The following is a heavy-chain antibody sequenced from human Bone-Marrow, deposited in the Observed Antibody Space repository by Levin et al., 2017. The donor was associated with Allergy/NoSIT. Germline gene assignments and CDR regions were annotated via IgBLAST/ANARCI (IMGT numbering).Heavy chain of an antibody. CDR1: GYTFTNYY. Sequence: PTASVKVSCKASGYTFTNYYVHWVRQAPGQGLEWMGIINPKSGSPNYAQKFQGRVTMARDTSTSTVYLELSSLRSDDTAVFFCERGGEVVLYSSNWYFDSWGQGTPVTVSS. CDR2: INPKSGSP. J-gene: IGHJ4*02. V-gene: IGHV1-46*01. D-gene: IGHD6-13*01. CDR3: ERGGEVVLYSSNWYFDS.